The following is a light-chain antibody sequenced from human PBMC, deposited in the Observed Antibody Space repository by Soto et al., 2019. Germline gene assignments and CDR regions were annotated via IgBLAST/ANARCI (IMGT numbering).Light chain of an antibody. CDR1: QSVDNN. CDR3: QQYNNWPPST. V-gene: IGKV3-15*01. Sequence: EIVMTQSPVTLSASPGESATLSCRASQSVDNNVAWYQQKPGQAPRLLIVGSFARATGIPARFSGSGSGTEFTLTISSLQSEDFAVYYCQQYNNWPPSTFGQGTRLEIK. CDR2: GSF. J-gene: IGKJ5*01.